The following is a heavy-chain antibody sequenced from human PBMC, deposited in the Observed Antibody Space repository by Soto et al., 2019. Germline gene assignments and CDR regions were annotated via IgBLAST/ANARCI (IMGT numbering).Heavy chain of an antibody. CDR2: ISAYNGNT. CDR1: GYTFTSYG. V-gene: IGHV1-18*04. D-gene: IGHD3-9*01. J-gene: IGHJ6*02. CDR3: ARAIRTARLRYFDWYPIHYGMDV. Sequence: GASVKVSCKASGYTFTSYGISWVRQAPGQGLEWMGGISAYNGNTKYAEKLQGRVTMTTDTSTSTAYMELRSLRSDDTAVYYCARAIRTARLRYFDWYPIHYGMDVWGQGTTVNVSS.